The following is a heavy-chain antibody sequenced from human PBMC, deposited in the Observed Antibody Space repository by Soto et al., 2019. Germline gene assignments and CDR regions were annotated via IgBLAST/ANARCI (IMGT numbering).Heavy chain of an antibody. CDR1: GYSFTTYW. CDR2: TYPGDSET. Sequence: GESLKISCTGVGYSFTTYWIGWVRQRPGKGLEWVGITYPGDSETRYSPSLEGQVTISVDKSITTAYLQWSSLKASDTAMYFCARGFCTTTICDPWFDPWGQGTLVTVSS. D-gene: IGHD2-8*01. J-gene: IGHJ5*02. CDR3: ARGFCTTTICDPWFDP. V-gene: IGHV5-51*01.